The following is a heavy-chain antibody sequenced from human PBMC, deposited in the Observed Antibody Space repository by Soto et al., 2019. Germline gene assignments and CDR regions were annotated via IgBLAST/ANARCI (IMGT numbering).Heavy chain of an antibody. CDR2: INQDGSIQ. CDR1: GFALSMYW. D-gene: IGHD1-1*01. V-gene: IGHV3-7*03. J-gene: IGHJ4*02. CDR3: ARLKETATTFVY. Sequence: GGSLRLSCEASGFALSMYWMSWVRQAPGKGLQWVANINQDGSIQHYVDSVRGRFTVSRDNAKNSLFLQMNSLSAEDTAVYYCARLKETATTFVYWGQGTPVTV.